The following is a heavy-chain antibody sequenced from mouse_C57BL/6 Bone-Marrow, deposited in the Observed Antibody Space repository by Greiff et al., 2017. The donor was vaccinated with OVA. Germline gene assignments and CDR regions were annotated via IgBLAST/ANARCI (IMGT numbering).Heavy chain of an antibody. V-gene: IGHV3-6*01. Sequence: EVQLVESGPGLVKPSQSLSLPCSFTGYSITSGYYWNWIRQFPGNKLEWMGYISYDGSNNYNPSLKNRISITLDTSKNQFFLKLNSVTTEDTATYYCARDRGNYYGSLFDYWGQGTTLTVSS. J-gene: IGHJ2*01. D-gene: IGHD1-1*01. CDR1: GYSITSGYY. CDR3: ARDRGNYYGSLFDY. CDR2: ISYDGSN.